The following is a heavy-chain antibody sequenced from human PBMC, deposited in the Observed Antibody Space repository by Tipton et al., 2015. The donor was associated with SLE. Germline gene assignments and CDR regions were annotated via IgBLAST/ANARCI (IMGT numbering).Heavy chain of an antibody. CDR3: ARHTPSGLYRY. V-gene: IGHV4-34*01. D-gene: IGHD6-25*01. Sequence: TLSLTCAVYGESLSNYYWRWIRQPPGTGLEWIGEINHGGFTNYSPSLKSRVTISLDTSRNQFSLKLSSVTAADTAVYYCARHTPSGLYRYWGQGTLVTVSS. CDR2: INHGGFT. CDR1: GESLSNYY. J-gene: IGHJ4*02.